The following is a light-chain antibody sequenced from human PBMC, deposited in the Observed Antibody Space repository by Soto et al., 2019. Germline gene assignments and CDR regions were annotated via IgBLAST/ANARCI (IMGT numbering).Light chain of an antibody. CDR1: GSDVGGSKF. V-gene: IGLV2-11*01. CDR3: CSHAGTYYV. Sequence: QSVLTQPRSVSGSPGQSVTMSCTGTGSDVGGSKFVSWYQQHPGKVPKLMIYDVNKRPSGVPDRFSGSKSGNTASLTISGVLAEDEADYYCCSHAGTYYVFGTGTKVTVL. J-gene: IGLJ1*01. CDR2: DVN.